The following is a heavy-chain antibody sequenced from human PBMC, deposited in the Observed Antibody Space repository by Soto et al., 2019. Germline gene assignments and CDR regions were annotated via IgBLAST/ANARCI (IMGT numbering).Heavy chain of an antibody. D-gene: IGHD3-22*01. V-gene: IGHV4-61*01. J-gene: IGHJ5*02. CDR1: VGSVSSGSYY. CDR2: IYYSGSA. CDR3: ARSVTYYYDSSGQNWFDP. Sequence: SETLSLTCTVSVGSVSSGSYYWSWIRQPPGKGLEWIGYIYYSGSANYNPSLKSRVTISVDTSKNQFSLKLSSVTAADTAVYYCARSVTYYYDSSGQNWFDPWGQGTLVTVSS.